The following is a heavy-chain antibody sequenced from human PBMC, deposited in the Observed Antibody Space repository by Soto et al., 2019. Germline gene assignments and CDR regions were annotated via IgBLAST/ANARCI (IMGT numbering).Heavy chain of an antibody. V-gene: IGHV1-8*01. CDR3: ARWPDGYYYYGMDV. Sequence: QVQLVQSGAEVKKPGASVKVSCKASGYTFTSYDINWVRQATGQGLEWMGWMNPNSGNTGYAQKFQGRVTMTRNTSISTAYLELSSLRSEDTAVYYCARWPDGYYYYGMDVCGQGTKVTVTS. CDR1: GYTFTSYD. J-gene: IGHJ6*02. CDR2: MNPNSGNT.